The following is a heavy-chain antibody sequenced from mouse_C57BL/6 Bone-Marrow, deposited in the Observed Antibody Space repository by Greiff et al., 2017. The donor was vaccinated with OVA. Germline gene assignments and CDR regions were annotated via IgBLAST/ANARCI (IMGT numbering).Heavy chain of an antibody. J-gene: IGHJ3*01. CDR3: AREQLPFAY. D-gene: IGHD5-5*01. CDR1: GFTFSSYA. Sequence: EVKVVESGGGLVKPGGSLKLSCAASGFTFSSYAMSWVRQTPEKRLEWVATISDGGSYTYYPDNVKGRFTISRDNAKNNLYLQMSHLKSEDTAMYYCAREQLPFAYWGQGTLVTVSA. CDR2: ISDGGSYT. V-gene: IGHV5-4*01.